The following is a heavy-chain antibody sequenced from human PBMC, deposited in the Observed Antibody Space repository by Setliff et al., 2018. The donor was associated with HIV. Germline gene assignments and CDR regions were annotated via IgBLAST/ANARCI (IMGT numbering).Heavy chain of an antibody. J-gene: IGHJ4*02. CDR1: GGPFSGYY. D-gene: IGHD3-16*02. V-gene: IGHV4-34*01. CDR3: ARGYDYVWGSYRLPYYFDY. Sequence: SETLSLTCAVYGGPFSGYYWSWIRQPPGKGLEWIGEINHSGSTNYNPSLKSRVTISVDTSKNQFSLKLSSVTAADTAVYYCARGYDYVWGSYRLPYYFDYWGQGTLVTVSS. CDR2: INHSGST.